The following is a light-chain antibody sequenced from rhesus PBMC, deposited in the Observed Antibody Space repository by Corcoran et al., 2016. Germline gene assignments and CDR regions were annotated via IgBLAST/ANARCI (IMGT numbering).Light chain of an antibody. V-gene: IGKV1-28*03. CDR2: DVL. CDR3: LQHTSYPFT. J-gene: IGKJ3*01. CDR1: QGIISY. Sequence: DIQMTQSPSSLSASVGDTVTITCRVSQGIISYLNWFQQKPGKAPKLLIYDVLSLESGVPSRFSGSGSGTDFTLPISSLKPENFAAYYYLQHTSYPFTFGRGTKLDIK.